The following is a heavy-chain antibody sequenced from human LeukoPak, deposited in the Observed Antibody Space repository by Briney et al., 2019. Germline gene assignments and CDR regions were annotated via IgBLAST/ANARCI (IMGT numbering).Heavy chain of an antibody. V-gene: IGHV4-34*01. CDR3: AKYYDFWSGYLDI. J-gene: IGHJ3*02. D-gene: IGHD3-3*01. Sequence: PSETLSLTCAVSGGSFSGYYWSWIRQPPGKGLEWIGEINHSGSTNYNPSLKSRVTMSVDTSKNQFSLKLSSVTAADMALYYCAKYYDFWSGYLDIWGQGTMVTVSS. CDR2: INHSGST. CDR1: GGSFSGYY.